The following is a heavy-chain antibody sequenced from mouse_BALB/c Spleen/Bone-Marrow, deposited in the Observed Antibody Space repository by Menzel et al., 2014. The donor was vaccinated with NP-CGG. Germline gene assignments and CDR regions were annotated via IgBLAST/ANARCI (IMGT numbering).Heavy chain of an antibody. CDR2: IYPGDGDT. V-gene: IGHV1-82*01. D-gene: IGHD1-1*01. CDR1: GYAFSSSR. CDR3: ARTYYPYFDY. Sequence: QVQLQQSGPELVKPGASVKISCKASGYAFSSSRMNWVKQRPGQGLEWIGRIYPGDGDTNYNGKFKGKATLTADKSSSTAYMQLSSLTSVDSAVYFCARTYYPYFDYWGQGTTLTVSS. J-gene: IGHJ2*01.